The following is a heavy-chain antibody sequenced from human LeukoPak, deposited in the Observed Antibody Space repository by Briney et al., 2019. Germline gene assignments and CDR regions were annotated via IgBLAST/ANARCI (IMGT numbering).Heavy chain of an antibody. CDR1: GFTFSSYG. CDR3: AKDRRYCSGGSCR. D-gene: IGHD2-15*01. CDR2: ISGSGGST. J-gene: IGHJ4*02. Sequence: GGSLRLSCAASGFTFSSYGMSWVRQAPGKGLEWVSAISGSGGSTYYADSVKGRFTISRDNSKNTLYLQMNSLRAEDTAVYYCAKDRRYCSGGSCRWGQGTLVTVSS. V-gene: IGHV3-23*01.